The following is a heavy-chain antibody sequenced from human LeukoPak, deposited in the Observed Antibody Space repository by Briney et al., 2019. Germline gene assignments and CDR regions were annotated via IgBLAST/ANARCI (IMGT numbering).Heavy chain of an antibody. CDR3: ARGRITMVRGGREGYNWFDP. Sequence: GASVKVSCKASGGTFSSYAISWVRQAPGQGLEWMGGIIPIFGTANYAQKFQGRVTITTDESTSTAYMELSSLRSEDTAVYYCARGRITMVRGGREGYNWFDPWGQGTLVTVSS. CDR1: GGTFSSYA. V-gene: IGHV1-69*05. CDR2: IIPIFGTA. D-gene: IGHD3-10*01. J-gene: IGHJ5*02.